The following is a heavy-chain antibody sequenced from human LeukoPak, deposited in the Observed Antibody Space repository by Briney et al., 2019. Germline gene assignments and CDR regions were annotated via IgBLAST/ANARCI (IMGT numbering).Heavy chain of an antibody. Sequence: SVKVSCKASGGTFSSYAISWVRQAPGQGLEWMGGIIPIFGTANYAQKFQGRVTITADKSTSTAYMELSSLRSEETAVYYCARYDILTGYAPFDYWGQGTLVTVSS. CDR1: GGTFSSYA. V-gene: IGHV1-69*06. CDR3: ARYDILTGYAPFDY. D-gene: IGHD3-9*01. CDR2: IIPIFGTA. J-gene: IGHJ4*02.